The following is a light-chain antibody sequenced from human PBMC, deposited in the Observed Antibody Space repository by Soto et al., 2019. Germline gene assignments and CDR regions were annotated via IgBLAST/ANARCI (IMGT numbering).Light chain of an antibody. V-gene: IGKV2-28*01. CDR2: LTS. Sequence: DIVMTQSPLSLPVTPGEPASISCRSSQSLLHSNGNTYLDWYVQKPGQSPQLLIYLTSIRASGVPDRFSGRGSGTDFTLKISRVEAEDIGTYYCMQALETVAFGGGTKVEI. CDR3: MQALETVA. CDR1: QSLLHSNGNTY. J-gene: IGKJ4*01.